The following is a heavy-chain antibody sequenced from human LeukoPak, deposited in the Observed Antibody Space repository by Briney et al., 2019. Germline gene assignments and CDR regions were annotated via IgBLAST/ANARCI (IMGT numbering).Heavy chain of an antibody. D-gene: IGHD3-22*01. J-gene: IGHJ4*02. CDR3: ARESYDSSGYYYGGGFDY. CDR1: GFTFSSYA. Sequence: GGSLRLSCAASGFTFSSYAMSWVRQAPGKGLEWVSHISGSGGSIYYADSVKGRFTISRDNAKNTLYLQMNSLRAEDTAVYYCARESYDSSGYYYGGGFDYWGQGTLVTVSS. V-gene: IGHV3-23*01. CDR2: ISGSGGSI.